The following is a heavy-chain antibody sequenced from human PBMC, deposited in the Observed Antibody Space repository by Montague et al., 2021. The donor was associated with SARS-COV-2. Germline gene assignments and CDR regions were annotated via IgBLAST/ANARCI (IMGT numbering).Heavy chain of an antibody. J-gene: IGHJ5*02. CDR1: GDSVSSNSAA. CDR2: TYYRSKWYN. V-gene: IGHV6-1*01. CDR3: ARDGGTATTFLGVGYVRGGLNWFDP. D-gene: IGHD4-17*01. Sequence: CAISGDSVSSNSAAWNWIRQSPSRGLEWLGRTYYRSKWYNDYAVSVKSRITINPDTSKNQFSLQLNSVTAEDTAVYYCARDGGTATTFLGVGYVRGGLNWFDPWGQGTLVTVSS.